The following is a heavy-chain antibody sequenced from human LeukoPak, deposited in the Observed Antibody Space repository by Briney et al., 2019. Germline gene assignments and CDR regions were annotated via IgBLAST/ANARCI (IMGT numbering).Heavy chain of an antibody. CDR1: GFTFSNYA. Sequence: GGSLRLSCAASGFTFSNYAMHWVRQAPGKGLEWVAFTSYDGSSKYYADSVKGRFTISRDNSKNMMYLQMSSLRAEDTAVYYCARRGHDYGDSEWFDPWGQGTLVTVSS. CDR3: ARRGHDYGDSEWFDP. V-gene: IGHV3-30*04. J-gene: IGHJ5*02. CDR2: TSYDGSSK. D-gene: IGHD4-17*01.